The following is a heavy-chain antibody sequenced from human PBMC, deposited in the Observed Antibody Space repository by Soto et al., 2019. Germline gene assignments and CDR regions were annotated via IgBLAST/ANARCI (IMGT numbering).Heavy chain of an antibody. Sequence: SLRLSCAASGFTFSSYGMHWVRQAPGKGLEWVAVISYDGSNKYYADSVKGRFTISRDNSKNTLYLQMNSLRAEDTAVYYCAKGIRYCSGGSCPDYWGQGTLVTVSS. J-gene: IGHJ4*02. CDR2: ISYDGSNK. CDR3: AKGIRYCSGGSCPDY. CDR1: GFTFSSYG. V-gene: IGHV3-30*18. D-gene: IGHD2-15*01.